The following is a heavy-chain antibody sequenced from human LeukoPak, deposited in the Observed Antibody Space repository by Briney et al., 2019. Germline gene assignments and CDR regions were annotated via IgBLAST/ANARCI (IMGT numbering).Heavy chain of an antibody. CDR2: INPNSGGT. D-gene: IGHD6-19*01. Sequence: ASVKVSCKASGYIITAYYIHWVRQAPGQGLEWMGWINPNSGGTNYAQKFQGRVTMTRDTSISTAYMDLGRLTSDDTAVYYCARDLGRIGVTGTRGFDSRGQGTLVTVSS. CDR1: GYIITAYY. V-gene: IGHV1-2*02. J-gene: IGHJ4*02. CDR3: ARDLGRIGVTGTRGFDS.